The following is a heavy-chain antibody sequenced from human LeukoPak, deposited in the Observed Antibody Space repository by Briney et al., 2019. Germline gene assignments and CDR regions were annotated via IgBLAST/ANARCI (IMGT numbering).Heavy chain of an antibody. Sequence: ASVKVSCKASGYTFTSYGISWVRQAPGKGLEWMGGFDPEDGETIYAQKFQGRVTMTEDTSTDTAYMELSSLRSEDTAVYYCATVNFRSWYLFDYWGQGTLVTVSS. V-gene: IGHV1-24*01. CDR1: GYTFTSYG. J-gene: IGHJ4*02. CDR3: ATVNFRSWYLFDY. D-gene: IGHD6-13*01. CDR2: FDPEDGET.